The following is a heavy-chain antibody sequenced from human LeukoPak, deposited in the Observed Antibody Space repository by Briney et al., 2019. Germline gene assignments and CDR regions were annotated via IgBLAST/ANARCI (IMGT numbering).Heavy chain of an antibody. J-gene: IGHJ6*03. V-gene: IGHV4-4*07. Sequence: SETLSLTCTVSGASFSNYFWSWDRQPAGKGLEWIGRMYITGSTNYNPSLESRVTMSIDTSKNQFSLKLSSVTAADTAVYYCGRGKYCGDTRCHGYYYMDVWGKGTTVTVSS. D-gene: IGHD2-2*01. CDR1: GASFSNYF. CDR2: MYITGST. CDR3: GRGKYCGDTRCHGYYYMDV.